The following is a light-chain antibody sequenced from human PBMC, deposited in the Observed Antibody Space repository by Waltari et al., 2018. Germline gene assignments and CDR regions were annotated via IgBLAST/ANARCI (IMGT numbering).Light chain of an antibody. CDR1: QSVTSNY. CDR3: QHYGSSPET. CDR2: GAS. Sequence: EIVLTQSPGTLSLSPGERATLSCRASQSVTSNYLAWYQQRPVQAPRRLIYGASSRAPDIPGRFSGSGSGTDFTLTISRLEPEDFAVYYCQHYGSSPETFGQGTKLEIK. J-gene: IGKJ2*01. V-gene: IGKV3-20*01.